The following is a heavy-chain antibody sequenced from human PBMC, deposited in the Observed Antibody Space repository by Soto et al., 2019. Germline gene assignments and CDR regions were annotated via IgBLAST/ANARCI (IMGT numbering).Heavy chain of an antibody. CDR1: GGSISSYY. V-gene: IGHV4-59*08. D-gene: IGHD3-10*01. CDR3: ARQTRYYYGSGSYSPGWIDF. Sequence: SETLSLTCTVSGGSISSYYWSWIRQPPGKGLEWIGYIYYSGSTNYNPSLKSRVTISVDTSKNQFSLKLSSVTAADTAVYYCARQTRYYYGSGSYSPGWIDFWGQGTLVTVSS. CDR2: IYYSGST. J-gene: IGHJ5*01.